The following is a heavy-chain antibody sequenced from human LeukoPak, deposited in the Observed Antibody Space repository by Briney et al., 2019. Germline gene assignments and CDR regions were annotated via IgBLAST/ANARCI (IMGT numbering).Heavy chain of an antibody. V-gene: IGHV4-4*07. CDR2: IYTSGST. CDR1: GGSISSYY. J-gene: IGHJ6*02. CDR3: ASLYYGSGSYWSGMDV. D-gene: IGHD3-10*01. Sequence: SETLPLTCTVSGGSISSYYWSWIRQPAGKGLEWIGRIYTSGSTNYNPSLKSRVTMSVDTSKNQFSLKLSSVTAADTVVYYCASLYYGSGSYWSGMDVWGQGTTVTVSS.